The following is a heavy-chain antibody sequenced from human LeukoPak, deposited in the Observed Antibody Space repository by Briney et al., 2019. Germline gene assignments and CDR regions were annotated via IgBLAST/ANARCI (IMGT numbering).Heavy chain of an antibody. V-gene: IGHV3-33*01. J-gene: IGHJ4*02. D-gene: IGHD6-19*01. CDR2: IWSDGSFK. CDR1: GFTFSSSA. Sequence: GGSLRLSCAASGFTFSSSAMHWVRQAPGKGLEWVAVIWSDGSFKNYPDSVQGRFTISRDNSKNTLFLQMNSLRADDTAVYYCARAPAVAGLDYFDYWGQGTLVTVSS. CDR3: ARAPAVAGLDYFDY.